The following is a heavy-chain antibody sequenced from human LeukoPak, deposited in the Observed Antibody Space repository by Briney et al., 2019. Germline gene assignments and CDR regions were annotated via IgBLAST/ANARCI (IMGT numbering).Heavy chain of an antibody. CDR3: ARMCYDTFYGMDV. V-gene: IGHV4-59*01. Sequence: PSETLSLTCTVSGGSISSYYWSWIRQPPGKGLEWIGYIYYSGSTNYNPSLKSRVTISVDTSKNQFSLKLSSVTAADTAVYYCARMCYDTFYGMDVWGQGTTVTVSS. D-gene: IGHD3-22*01. CDR1: GGSISSYY. J-gene: IGHJ6*02. CDR2: IYYSGST.